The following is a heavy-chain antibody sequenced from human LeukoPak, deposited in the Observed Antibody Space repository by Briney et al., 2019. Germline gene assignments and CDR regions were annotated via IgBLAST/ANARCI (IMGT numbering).Heavy chain of an antibody. Sequence: ASVKVSCKASGGTFSSYAISWVRQATGQGLEWMGWMNPNGGNTGYAQKFQSRVTITRNTSISTAYMELSSLRSEDTAVYYCARARPRGVPAVLRLKVKNWFDPWGQGTLVTVSS. D-gene: IGHD2-2*01. CDR3: ARARPRGVPAVLRLKVKNWFDP. CDR1: GGTFSSYA. J-gene: IGHJ5*02. V-gene: IGHV1-8*03. CDR2: MNPNGGNT.